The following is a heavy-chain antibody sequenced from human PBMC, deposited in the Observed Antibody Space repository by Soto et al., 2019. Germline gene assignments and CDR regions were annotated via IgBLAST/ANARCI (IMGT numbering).Heavy chain of an antibody. CDR1: GASITGTSY. CDR2: FSLSGTT. V-gene: IGHV4-4*07. CDR3: ARGMTPPGAPAWYYFDS. D-gene: IGHD2-8*02. J-gene: IGHJ4*02. Sequence: QVQLQESGPGLMKPSETLSLTCTVSGASITGTSYWSWIRQPAGKGLEWIGRFSLSGTTNDNPSLRSRVTMSADVSKNQFSLRLTSVTAADTALYYCARGMTPPGAPAWYYFDSWGQGTLVTVSS.